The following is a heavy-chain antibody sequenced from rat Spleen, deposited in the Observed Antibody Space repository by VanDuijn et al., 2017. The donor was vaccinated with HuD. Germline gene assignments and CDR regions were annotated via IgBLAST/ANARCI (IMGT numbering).Heavy chain of an antibody. V-gene: IGHV5-31*01. CDR1: GFTFNYYW. Sequence: EVQLVESGGGLVQPGRSLKLSCVASGFTFNYYWMTWIRQAPGKGLEWVASITNASGRTYYRDSVKGRFTVSRDTAQNILYLQMNSLRSEDTATYYCARHRPGYWYFDFWGPGTMVTVSS. D-gene: IGHD1-4*01. J-gene: IGHJ1*01. CDR2: ITNASGRT. CDR3: ARHRPGYWYFDF.